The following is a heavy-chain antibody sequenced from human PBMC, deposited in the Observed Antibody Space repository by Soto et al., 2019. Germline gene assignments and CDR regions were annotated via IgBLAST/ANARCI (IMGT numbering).Heavy chain of an antibody. CDR2: IYPGDSDT. CDR3: ASQKTVIRGPLSSNWFDP. V-gene: IGHV5-51*01. CDR1: GYTFTDYW. D-gene: IGHD1-1*01. J-gene: IGHJ5*02. Sequence: PGESLKISCKGYGYTFTDYWIGWVRQMPGKGLELIGLIYPGDSDTRYSPSFQGRVTISADKSISTAFLQWSSLRASDTAMYYCASQKTVIRGPLSSNWFDPWGQGTLVT.